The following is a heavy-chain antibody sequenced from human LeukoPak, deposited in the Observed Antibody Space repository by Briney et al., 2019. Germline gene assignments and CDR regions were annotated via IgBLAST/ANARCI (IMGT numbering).Heavy chain of an antibody. J-gene: IGHJ4*02. CDR2: IFYSGST. CDR1: GDSIRSYY. V-gene: IGHV4-59*01. CDR3: ARGGAVAGFDYFDY. Sequence: SETLSLTCTVSGDSIRSYYWSWIRQSPGKGLEWIGNIFYSGSTYYNPSLKSRVTISVDTSRNQFSLKLSSVTAADTAVYYCARGGAVAGFDYFDYWGQGSLVTVSS. D-gene: IGHD6-19*01.